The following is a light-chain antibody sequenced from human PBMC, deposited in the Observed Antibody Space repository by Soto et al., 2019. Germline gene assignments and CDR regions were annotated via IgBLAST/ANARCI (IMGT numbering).Light chain of an antibody. V-gene: IGKV3-15*01. CDR2: GAS. J-gene: IGKJ4*01. CDR1: QSVNSN. CDR3: QQYNDWPLT. Sequence: EIVMTQSPATLSVSPGERATLSCRASQSVNSNLAWYQQKPGQAPRLLIYGASTRATVIPVTFSGSGSGTEFTLTSTGLQSEDVAVYYCQQYNDWPLTFGGGTKVEIK.